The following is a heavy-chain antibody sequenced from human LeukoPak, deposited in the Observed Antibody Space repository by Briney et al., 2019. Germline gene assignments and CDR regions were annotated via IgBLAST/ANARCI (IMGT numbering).Heavy chain of an antibody. CDR2: VYYSGST. Sequence: SETLSLTCTVSGGSISSSNYYWGWIRQPPGKGLEWIGNVYYSGSTYYNPSLKSRVTISVDTSKNQFSLKLTSVTAADTAVYYCARTTEGGYTYGYFYYYMDVWGKGTTVTISS. J-gene: IGHJ6*03. CDR3: ARTTEGGYTYGYFYYYMDV. D-gene: IGHD5-18*01. V-gene: IGHV4-39*07. CDR1: GGSISSSNYY.